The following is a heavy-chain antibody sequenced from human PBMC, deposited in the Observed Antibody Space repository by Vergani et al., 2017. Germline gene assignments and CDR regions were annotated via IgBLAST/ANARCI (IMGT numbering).Heavy chain of an antibody. D-gene: IGHD2-8*01. Sequence: EVQLVESGGGLFQPGGSLSLSVQPPGLTFGGYGLNWVRQAPGKGLEWVANINSRGTKTDYMPSLGARFSISRDNTQRSLHLQMYNLRVEDTAIYYCARAGVRAGFDFWGQGTLVTVSS. CDR1: GLTFGGYG. J-gene: IGHJ4*02. CDR2: INSRGTKT. V-gene: IGHV3-7*03. CDR3: ARAGVRAGFDF.